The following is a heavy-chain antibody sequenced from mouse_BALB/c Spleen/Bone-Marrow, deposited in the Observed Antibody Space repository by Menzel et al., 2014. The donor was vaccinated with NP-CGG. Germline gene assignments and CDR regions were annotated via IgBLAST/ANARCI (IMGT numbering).Heavy chain of an antibody. CDR3: ARHGEERPVLAMDY. D-gene: IGHD2-14*01. CDR1: GFTFIAYT. Sequence: EVMLVESGGGLVEPGGSLKLSCTASGFTFIAYTMSWVRQTPEKRLEWVAYINNGGGSTYYPDTVKGRFTISRDNAKNTLYLQMSSLKSEDTAMYYCARHGEERPVLAMDYWGQGTSVTFSS. J-gene: IGHJ4*01. CDR2: INNGGGST. V-gene: IGHV5-12-2*01.